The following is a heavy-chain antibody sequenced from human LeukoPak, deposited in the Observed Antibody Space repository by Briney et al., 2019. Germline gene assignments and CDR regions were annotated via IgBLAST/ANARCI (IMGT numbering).Heavy chain of an antibody. CDR2: INYSGTT. J-gene: IGHJ4*02. CDR1: GGSISSYY. Sequence: SETLSLTCTVSGGSISSYYWSWIRQPPGKGLEWIGSINYSGTTYYNPSLKSRVTISVDTSKNQFSLRLSSVTAADTAVYYCARVDIAVVPSTTFDYWGQGTLVTVSS. CDR3: ARVDIAVVPSTTFDY. V-gene: IGHV4-59*05. D-gene: IGHD2-2*01.